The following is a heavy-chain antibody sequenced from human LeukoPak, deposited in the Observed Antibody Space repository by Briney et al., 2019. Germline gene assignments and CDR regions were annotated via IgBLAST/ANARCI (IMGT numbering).Heavy chain of an antibody. D-gene: IGHD3-10*01. CDR3: ARGFGAGSGLSRHDAFDI. Sequence: GASVKVSCKASGYTFTSYAMNWVRPAAGQGLAWMGGIIPIFGTANYAQKFQGRVTITTDESTSTAYMELSSLRSEDTAVYYCARGFGAGSGLSRHDAFDIWGQGTMVTVSS. V-gene: IGHV1-69*05. CDR2: IIPIFGTA. J-gene: IGHJ3*02. CDR1: GYTFTSYA.